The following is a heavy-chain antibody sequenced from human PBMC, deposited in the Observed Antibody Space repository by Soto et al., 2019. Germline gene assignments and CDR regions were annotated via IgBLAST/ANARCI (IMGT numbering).Heavy chain of an antibody. D-gene: IGHD5-12*01. CDR2: IYNSGNT. V-gene: IGHV4-61*01. CDR1: GGSVSSSSYF. J-gene: IGHJ4*02. Sequence: SETLSLTCNVSGGSVSSSSYFWSWSRQPPGKGLEWIGYIYNSGNTKYNPSLKSRVTISADTSKNQFSLRLISVTAADTAIYFCAREGNLGRWLQPLDFWGQGTLVTVSS. CDR3: AREGNLGRWLQPLDF.